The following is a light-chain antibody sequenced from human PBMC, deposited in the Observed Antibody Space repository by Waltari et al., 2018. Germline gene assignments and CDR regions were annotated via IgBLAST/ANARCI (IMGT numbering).Light chain of an antibody. CDR2: DVN. CDR3: SSYTSVTTFVV. V-gene: IGLV2-14*03. CDR1: SDDIGNFYS. J-gene: IGLJ2*01. Sequence: QSALTQPAPVPGSPGQSIPISSTGTSDDIGNFYSVTWDQQRPGTAPKLIIYDVNKRPSGVSNRFSGSKSGNTASLTISGLQAEDGADYYCSSYTSVTTFVVFGGGTKLTVL.